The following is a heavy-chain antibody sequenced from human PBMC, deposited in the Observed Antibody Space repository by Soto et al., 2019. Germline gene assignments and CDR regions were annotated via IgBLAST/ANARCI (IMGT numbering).Heavy chain of an antibody. J-gene: IGHJ6*02. Sequence: QVQLVQSGAEVKKPGSSVKVSCKASGGTLSSYAISWVRQAPGHGLEWMGGIIPIFGTANYAQKFQGRVTITADESTSTAYMELSSLRSEDTAVYYCAGEGYCSSTSCPRHYYGMDVWGQGTTVTVSS. CDR1: GGTLSSYA. CDR3: AGEGYCSSTSCPRHYYGMDV. CDR2: IIPIFGTA. V-gene: IGHV1-69*01. D-gene: IGHD2-2*01.